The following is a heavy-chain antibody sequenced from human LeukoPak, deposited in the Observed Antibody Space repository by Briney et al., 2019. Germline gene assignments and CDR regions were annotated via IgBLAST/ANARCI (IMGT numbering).Heavy chain of an antibody. Sequence: PSETLSLTCAVYGGSFSGYYWSWIRQPPGKGLEWIGEVNHSGSTNYNPSLKSRVTISVDTPKNQFSLKLSSVTAADTAVYYCARPSGYCTNGVCYRYYFDYWGQGTLVTVSS. V-gene: IGHV4-34*01. CDR3: ARPSGYCTNGVCYRYYFDY. CDR2: VNHSGST. J-gene: IGHJ4*02. D-gene: IGHD2-8*01. CDR1: GGSFSGYY.